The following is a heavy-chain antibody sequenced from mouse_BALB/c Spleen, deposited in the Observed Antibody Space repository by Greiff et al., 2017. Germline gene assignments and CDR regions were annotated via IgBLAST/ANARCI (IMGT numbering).Heavy chain of an antibody. CDR2: ISYDGSN. Sequence: EVKLLESGPGLVKPSQSLSLTCSVTGYSITSGYYWNWIRQFPGNKLEWMGYISYDGSNNYNPSLKNRISITRDTSKNQFFLKLNSVTTEDTATYYCARGYGNSWYFDVWGAGTTVTVSS. V-gene: IGHV3-6*02. CDR3: ARGYGNSWYFDV. CDR1: GYSITSGYY. J-gene: IGHJ1*01. D-gene: IGHD2-1*01.